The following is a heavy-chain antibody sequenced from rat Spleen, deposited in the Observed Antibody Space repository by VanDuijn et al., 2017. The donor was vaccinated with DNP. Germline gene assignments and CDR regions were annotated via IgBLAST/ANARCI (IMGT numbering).Heavy chain of an antibody. CDR2: IIHDGSSI. D-gene: IGHD1-4*01. J-gene: IGHJ4*01. CDR3: SRHVPGYNVMDA. V-gene: IGHV5-7*01. CDR1: GFTFSDYY. Sequence: EVQLVESGGGLVQPGRSLKLSCAVSGFTFSDYYMAWVRQAPAKGLEWVATIIHDGSSIYYRDSVKGRFTFSRNNAKSTLYLQMDSLRSEDTATYYCSRHVPGYNVMDAWGQGASVTVSS.